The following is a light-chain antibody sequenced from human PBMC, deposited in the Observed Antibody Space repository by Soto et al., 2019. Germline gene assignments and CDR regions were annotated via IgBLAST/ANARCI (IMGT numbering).Light chain of an antibody. J-gene: IGLJ1*01. CDR3: SSYAERNIFYV. CDR1: SSDVGGYNY. CDR2: EVS. V-gene: IGLV2-8*01. Sequence: QSALTQPPSASGSPGQSVTISCTGTSSDVGGYNYVSWYQHHPGKAPKVMIYEVSKRPSGVPDRFSGSKSGNTASLTVSGFQSEDGADYNGSSYAERNIFYVFGTGTRVTVL.